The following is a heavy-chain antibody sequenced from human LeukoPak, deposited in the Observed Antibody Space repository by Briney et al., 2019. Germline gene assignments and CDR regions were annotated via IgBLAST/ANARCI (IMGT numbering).Heavy chain of an antibody. Sequence: SETLSLTCTVSGGSISSYYWSWIRQPPGKGLEWIGYIYYSGSTNYNPSLKSRVTISVDTSKNQFSLNLTAVTAADTALYYCVRHLLRDGHNSWGQGTLVTVSS. CDR1: GGSISSYY. V-gene: IGHV4-59*08. D-gene: IGHD5-24*01. J-gene: IGHJ5*02. CDR2: IYYSGST. CDR3: VRHLLRDGHNS.